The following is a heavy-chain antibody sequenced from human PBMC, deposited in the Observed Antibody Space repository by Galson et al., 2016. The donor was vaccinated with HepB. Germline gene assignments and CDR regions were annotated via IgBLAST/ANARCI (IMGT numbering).Heavy chain of an antibody. J-gene: IGHJ3*01. Sequence: SVKVSCKASGYTFTRYGITWVRLTPGQGLEWMGWISAYNGDTHYPETVRDRVTMTTDTSTSTAYMEMSSLRAEDTAVYYCVKDRSGTYLFYAFGTWGQGTRVTVSS. CDR2: ISAYNGDT. CDR3: VKDRSGTYLFYAFGT. D-gene: IGHD1-26*01. CDR1: GYTFTRYG. V-gene: IGHV1-18*01.